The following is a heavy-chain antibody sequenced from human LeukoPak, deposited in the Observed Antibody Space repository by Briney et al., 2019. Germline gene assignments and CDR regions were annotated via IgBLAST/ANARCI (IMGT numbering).Heavy chain of an antibody. Sequence: SETLSLTCTVSGGSISSYYWSWVRQPAGKGLEWIGHIYSSGSTNYNPSLNSRVTMSVDTSKNQFSLKLTSVTAADTAVYYCARTSPKNGAFDIWGQGTMVIVSS. CDR1: GGSISSYY. CDR3: ARTSPKNGAFDI. V-gene: IGHV4-4*07. D-gene: IGHD2-8*01. J-gene: IGHJ3*02. CDR2: IYSSGST.